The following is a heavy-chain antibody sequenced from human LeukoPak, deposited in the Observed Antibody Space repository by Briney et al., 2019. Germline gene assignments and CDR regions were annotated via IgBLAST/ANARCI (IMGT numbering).Heavy chain of an antibody. CDR3: VRGGASGIDY. J-gene: IGHJ4*02. D-gene: IGHD1-26*01. CDR1: GFALGNFA. CDR2: ISVNGNTT. Sequence: PGGSLRLSCTASGFALGNFAMHWVRQGAGKRLEYISAISVNGNTTYYDTSVKGRFVISRDNSRNKLYLQMGRLRPEDTAMYFCVRGGASGIDYWGRGALVTVS. V-gene: IGHV3-64*01.